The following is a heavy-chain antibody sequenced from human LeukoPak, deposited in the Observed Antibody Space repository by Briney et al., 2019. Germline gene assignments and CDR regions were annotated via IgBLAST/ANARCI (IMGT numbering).Heavy chain of an antibody. CDR2: IRPDGNVA. CDR1: GFSFSENW. J-gene: IGHJ4*02. CDR3: ARDDHWGWDK. V-gene: IGHV3-7*01. Sequence: GGSLRLSCAASGFSFSENWISWVRQAPGKGPEWVANIRPDGNVAFHVDFVKGRFSISRDNAKNTLYLQMNGLRVEDTALYYCARDDHWGWDKWGRGTLVTVSS. D-gene: IGHD7-27*01.